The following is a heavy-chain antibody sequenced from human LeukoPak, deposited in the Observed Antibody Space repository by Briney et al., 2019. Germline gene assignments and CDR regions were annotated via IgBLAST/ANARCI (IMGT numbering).Heavy chain of an antibody. CDR3: ARDRNVVGADFDY. D-gene: IGHD2-15*01. Sequence: GRSLRLSCAASGFIFDNFAIHWVRQAPGKGLEWVSIVSFDGTNNFYADSVKGRFTVSRDNSKNTVYLHMNSLRPDETAVYFCARDRNVVGADFDYWGQGTLVTVSS. V-gene: IGHV3-30*04. CDR2: VSFDGTNN. J-gene: IGHJ4*02. CDR1: GFIFDNFA.